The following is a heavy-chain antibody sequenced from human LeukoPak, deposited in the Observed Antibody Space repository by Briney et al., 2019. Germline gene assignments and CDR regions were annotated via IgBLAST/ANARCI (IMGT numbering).Heavy chain of an antibody. Sequence: GGSLRLSCAASGFTFSSYAMNWVRQAPGKGREWVSAISGSGDSTYYADSVKGRFTISRDNSQNTLYLQMNSLGAEDTAIYYCAKDRIASPPQGRFDPWGQGTLVTVSS. V-gene: IGHV3-23*01. CDR1: GFTFSSYA. CDR3: AKDRIASPPQGRFDP. CDR2: ISGSGDST. J-gene: IGHJ5*02. D-gene: IGHD6-6*01.